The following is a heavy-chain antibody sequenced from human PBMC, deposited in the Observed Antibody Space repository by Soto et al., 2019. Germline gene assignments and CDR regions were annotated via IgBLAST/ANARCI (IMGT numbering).Heavy chain of an antibody. V-gene: IGHV3-23*01. J-gene: IGHJ5*02. Sequence: EVQLLESGGGLVQPGGSLRLSCAASGFTFSSYAMSWVRQAPGKGLEWVSAISGSGGSTYYADSVKGRFTISRDNSNDTLYLQMNSLRAEDTAVYYCAKGPIVATSNWFDPWGQGTLVTVSS. CDR3: AKGPIVATSNWFDP. D-gene: IGHD5-12*01. CDR1: GFTFSSYA. CDR2: ISGSGGST.